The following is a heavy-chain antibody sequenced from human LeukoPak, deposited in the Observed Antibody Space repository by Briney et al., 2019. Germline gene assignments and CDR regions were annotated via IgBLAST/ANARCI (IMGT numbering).Heavy chain of an antibody. D-gene: IGHD6-19*01. CDR2: IYSSGRT. V-gene: IGHV4-59*11. Sequence: PSETQSLACTVSGGSISGHYWSWIRQPPGKGLEWIGHIYSSGRTNFNPSLETRLTMSVDTPKNQVSLKLNSVTAADTAVYYCARTRLGGSGWYYFDYWGQGTLVTVSS. CDR1: GGSISGHY. J-gene: IGHJ4*02. CDR3: ARTRLGGSGWYYFDY.